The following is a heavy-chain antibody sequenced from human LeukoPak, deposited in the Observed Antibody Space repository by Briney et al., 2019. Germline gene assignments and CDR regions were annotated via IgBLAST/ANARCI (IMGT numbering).Heavy chain of an antibody. CDR3: AKSYDSSGYYLNDAFDI. J-gene: IGHJ3*02. CDR2: ISSGSANI. D-gene: IGHD3-22*01. CDR1: GFTFSTYS. V-gene: IGHV3-48*04. Sequence: GGSLRLSCEASGFTFSTYSMNWVRQAPGKGLEWVAHISSGSANIYYADSVKGRFTISRDNAKNSLYLQMNSLRAEDTALYYCAKSYDSSGYYLNDAFDIWGQGTMVTVSS.